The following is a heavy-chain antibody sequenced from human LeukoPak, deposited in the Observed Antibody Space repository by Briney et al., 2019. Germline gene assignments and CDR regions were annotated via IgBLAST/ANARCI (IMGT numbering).Heavy chain of an antibody. CDR3: ARVTDWNDLDY. Sequence: GGSLRLSCAASGFTFSSYSMNWVRQAPGKGLEWVSYISSSSSTIYYADSVKGRFTISRDNAKNSLYLQMNSLRAEDTAVYYCARVTDWNDLDYWGPGTLVTVSS. D-gene: IGHD1-1*01. CDR1: GFTFSSYS. CDR2: ISSSSSTI. V-gene: IGHV3-48*01. J-gene: IGHJ4*02.